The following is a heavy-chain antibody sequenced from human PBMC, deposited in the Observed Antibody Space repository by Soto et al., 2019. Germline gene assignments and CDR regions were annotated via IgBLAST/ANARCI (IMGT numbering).Heavy chain of an antibody. J-gene: IGHJ4*02. CDR2: IKTDGSSP. D-gene: IGHD3-10*01. CDR1: GFMFSIYV. CDR3: ARDRIAGSGSCDN. Sequence: GGSLRLSCAASGFMFSIYVMSWVRQAPGKGLEWVSGIKTDGSSPNYADSVEGRFTISSDNAKNTLYLQMNSLRAEDTAVYYCARDRIAGSGSCDNWGQGTLVTVSS. V-gene: IGHV3-74*01.